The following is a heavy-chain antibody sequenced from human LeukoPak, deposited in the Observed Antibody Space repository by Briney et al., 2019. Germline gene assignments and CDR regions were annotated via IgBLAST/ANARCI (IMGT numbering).Heavy chain of an antibody. CDR3: ARRLVRGGGVSFGY. Sequence: GGSLRLSCAASGFTFTSYWMSWVRQAPGKGLEWVANIKEDGREKYYVASVKGRFTISRDNAKNSLYLQMNRLRAEDTAVYYCARRLVRGGGVSFGYWGQGTLVTVSS. D-gene: IGHD3-10*01. CDR2: IKEDGREK. V-gene: IGHV3-7*01. CDR1: GFTFTSYW. J-gene: IGHJ4*02.